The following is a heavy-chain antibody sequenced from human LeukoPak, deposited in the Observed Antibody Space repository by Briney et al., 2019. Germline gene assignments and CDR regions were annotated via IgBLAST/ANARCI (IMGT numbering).Heavy chain of an antibody. V-gene: IGHV3-7*03. CDR2: IKQDGSEK. J-gene: IGHJ5*02. Sequence: AGGSLRLSCVASGFTFSSHGMNWVRQAPGKGLEWVANIKQDGSEKYYVDSVKGRFTISRDNAKNSLYLQMNSLRAEDTAVYYCAKGSGAWVAVAEWFDPWGQGTLVTVSS. CDR1: GFTFSSHG. D-gene: IGHD6-19*01. CDR3: AKGSGAWVAVAEWFDP.